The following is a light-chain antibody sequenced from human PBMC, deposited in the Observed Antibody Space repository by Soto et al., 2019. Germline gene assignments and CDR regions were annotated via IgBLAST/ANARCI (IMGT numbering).Light chain of an antibody. Sequence: DIQMTQSPSSPSAFVGDRVTIICRASQSVSTRLAWYQQKPGKAPKVLIYDASSWAGGVPSRFTGSGSGTEFTLTINSLQPDDFATYYCQQYSVYWTFGQGTKVDI. V-gene: IGKV1-5*02. CDR1: QSVSTR. CDR2: DAS. J-gene: IGKJ1*01. CDR3: QQYSVYWT.